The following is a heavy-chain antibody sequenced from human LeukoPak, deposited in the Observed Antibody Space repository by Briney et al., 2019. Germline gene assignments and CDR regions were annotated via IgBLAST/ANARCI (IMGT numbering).Heavy chain of an antibody. CDR1: GYTFTDYY. CDR3: ARVKGSGSDYYYYYYMDV. V-gene: IGHV1-46*01. D-gene: IGHD3-10*01. Sequence: GASVKVSCKASGYTFTDYYIHWVRQAPGQGLEWMGIINPSGGSTVYAQKFQGRVTMTTDMSTSIVYMNLSSLKSEDTAVYYCARVKGSGSDYYYYYYMDVWGKGTTVTISS. CDR2: INPSGGST. J-gene: IGHJ6*03.